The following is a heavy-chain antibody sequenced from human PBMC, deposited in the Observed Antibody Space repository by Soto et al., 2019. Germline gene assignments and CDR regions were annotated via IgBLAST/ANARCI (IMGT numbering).Heavy chain of an antibody. CDR2: TYYRSKWYN. CDR3: ASTMAYCGGDCYPYYFDY. D-gene: IGHD2-21*02. CDR1: GDRVSSNSAA. V-gene: IGHV6-1*01. J-gene: IGHJ4*02. Sequence: PSQTLSLTCAISGDRVSSNSAAWNWIRQSPSRGLEWLGRTYYRSKWYNDYAVSVKSRITINPDTSKNQFSLQLNSVTPEDTAVYYCASTMAYCGGDCYPYYFDYWGQGTLVTVS.